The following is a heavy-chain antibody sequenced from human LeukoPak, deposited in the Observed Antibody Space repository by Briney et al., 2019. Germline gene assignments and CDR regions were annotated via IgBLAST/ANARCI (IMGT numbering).Heavy chain of an antibody. V-gene: IGHV4-34*01. CDR1: GGSFSGYY. CDR2: INHSGST. Sequence: PSETLSLTCAVYGGSFSGYYWSWIRQPPGKGLEWIGEINHSGSTNYNPSLKSRVTISVDTSKNQFSLKLSSVTAADTAVYYCARQEYSSSWTFDYWGQGTLVTVSS. CDR3: ARQEYSSSWTFDY. J-gene: IGHJ4*02. D-gene: IGHD6-6*01.